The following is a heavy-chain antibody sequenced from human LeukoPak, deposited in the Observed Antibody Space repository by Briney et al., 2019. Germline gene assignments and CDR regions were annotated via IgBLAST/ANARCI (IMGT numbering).Heavy chain of an antibody. CDR3: ARLPHCDGARCHGGGYYFDY. CDR1: GYSMASGYY. J-gene: IGHJ4*02. V-gene: IGHV4-38-2*01. D-gene: IGHD2-21*01. CDR2: IYHNGSA. Sequence: PSETLSLTCAVSGYSMASGYYWGWSRQPPGKGLELIASIYHNGSASYNPSLRSRVTISLDTSKNDFSLKLSSVTAADTAVYYCARLPHCDGARCHGGGYYFDYWGQGILVTVSS.